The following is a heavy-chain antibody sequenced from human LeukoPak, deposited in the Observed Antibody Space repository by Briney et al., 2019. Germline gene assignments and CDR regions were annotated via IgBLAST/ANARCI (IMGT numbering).Heavy chain of an antibody. J-gene: IGHJ4*02. CDR1: GFTFDDYA. CDR3: AKGYSNAD. CDR2: ISWNSGSI. D-gene: IGHD1-26*01. Sequence: GGSLRLSCAVSGFTFDDYAMHWVRQAPGKGLEWVSGISWNSGSIGYADSVKGRFTISRDNAKNSLYLQMNSLRAEDTALYYCAKGYSNADWGQGTLVTVSS. V-gene: IGHV3-9*01.